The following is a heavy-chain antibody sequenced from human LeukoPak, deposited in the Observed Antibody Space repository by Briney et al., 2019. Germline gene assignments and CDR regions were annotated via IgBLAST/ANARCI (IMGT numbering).Heavy chain of an antibody. CDR3: AGQQLASRAYDY. CDR1: GGSVTTGTYF. D-gene: IGHD6-13*01. J-gene: IGHJ4*02. V-gene: IGHV4-61*02. CDR2: IYSSGLA. Sequence: SETLSLTCTVSGGSVTTGTYFWTWIRQPAGKGLERIGRIYSSGLANYNPSFKSRVTISMDTSKNQFSLKVTSVTAADTAVYYCAGQQLASRAYDYWGQGSWSPSPQ.